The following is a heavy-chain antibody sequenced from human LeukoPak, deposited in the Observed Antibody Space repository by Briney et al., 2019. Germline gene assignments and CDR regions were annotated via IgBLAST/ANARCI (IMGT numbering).Heavy chain of an antibody. V-gene: IGHV4-34*01. D-gene: IGHD3-16*02. CDR1: GGSFSGYY. CDR2: INHSGST. Sequence: SETLSLTCAVYGGSFSGYYWSWIRQPPGKGLEWIGEINHSGSTNYNPSLKSRVTISVDTSKNQFSLKLSSVAAADTAVYYCARATGLYYDYVWGSYRSPYYFDYWGQGTLVTVSS. J-gene: IGHJ4*02. CDR3: ARATGLYYDYVWGSYRSPYYFDY.